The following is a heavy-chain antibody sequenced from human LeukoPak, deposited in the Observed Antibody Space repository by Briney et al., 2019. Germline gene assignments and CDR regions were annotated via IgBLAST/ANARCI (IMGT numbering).Heavy chain of an antibody. CDR3: GRGAFGVVTGYYSYGMDV. J-gene: IGHJ6*02. Sequence: SVKLSCKSSVCTFSSYAISWARQAPGQGLEWMGRIIPILGIANNAQKFQGSVTITADKSTSTAYMELSSLRSEGTAVYYYGRGAFGVVTGYYSYGMDVWGQGATVTVSS. CDR2: IIPILGIA. CDR1: VCTFSSYA. V-gene: IGHV1-69*04. D-gene: IGHD3-3*01.